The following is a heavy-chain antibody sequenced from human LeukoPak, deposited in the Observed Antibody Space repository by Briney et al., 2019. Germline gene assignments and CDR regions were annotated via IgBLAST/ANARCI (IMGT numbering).Heavy chain of an antibody. Sequence: SETLSLTCTVSGGSISSYYWSWIRQPPGKGLEWIGYIYYSGSTNYNPSLKSRVTISVDTSKNQFSLKLSSVTAADSAVYYCVRSGGYCGTTTCHVEYFDLWGRGTLVTVSS. CDR1: GGSISSYY. CDR3: VRSGGYCGTTTCHVEYFDL. D-gene: IGHD2-2*01. CDR2: IYYSGST. J-gene: IGHJ2*01. V-gene: IGHV4-59*08.